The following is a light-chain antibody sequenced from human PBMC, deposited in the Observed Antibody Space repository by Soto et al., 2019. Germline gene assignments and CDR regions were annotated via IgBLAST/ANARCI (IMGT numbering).Light chain of an antibody. CDR3: QQSYRTPYT. V-gene: IGKV1-39*01. Sequence: TQMTQSPSSLSASAGDRVTITSRASQDIDIYLSWYQQKPGKVPKLLIYDESTLQSGVPSRFSGSGSGTDFTLTINNLQPEDFETYYCQQSYRTPYTFGQGTKV. CDR1: QDIDIY. J-gene: IGKJ2*01. CDR2: DES.